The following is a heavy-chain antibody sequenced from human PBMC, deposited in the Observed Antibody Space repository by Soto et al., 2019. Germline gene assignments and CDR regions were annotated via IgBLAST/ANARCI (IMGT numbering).Heavy chain of an antibody. Sequence: QVQLQESGPGLVKSSETLSLTCTVSGGSISSSSFFWGWIRQPPGRGLEWIGSIYYSGSTYYNPSLKSRVTMSADTSKNQFSLQLRSVTAADTAVYYCAGLYGGGYYSPDYWGQGTLVAVSS. CDR2: IYYSGST. J-gene: IGHJ4*02. CDR3: AGLYGGGYYSPDY. CDR1: GGSISSSSFF. V-gene: IGHV4-39*01. D-gene: IGHD3-3*01.